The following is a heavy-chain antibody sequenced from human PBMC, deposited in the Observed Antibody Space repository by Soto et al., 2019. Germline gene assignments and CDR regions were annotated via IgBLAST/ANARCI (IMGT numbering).Heavy chain of an antibody. CDR2: IFPSDSDT. J-gene: IGHJ5*02. V-gene: IGHV5-51*01. CDR1: GYRFTSYW. D-gene: IGHD3-22*01. Sequence: LKISCRTSGYRFTSYWIAWVRQMPGKGLEWMGIIFPSDSDTRYSPSFQGQVTISADRSTSTVFLQWASLKASDTAVYFCARKDKSGYFNWFDPWGQGTLVTRLL. CDR3: ARKDKSGYFNWFDP.